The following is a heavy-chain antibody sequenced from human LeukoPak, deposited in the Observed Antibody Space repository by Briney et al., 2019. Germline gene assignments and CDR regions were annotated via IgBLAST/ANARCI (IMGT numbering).Heavy chain of an antibody. V-gene: IGHV4-34*01. D-gene: IGHD4-11*01. Sequence: PSETLSLTCAVYGGSFSGYYWSLIRQPPGKGLEWIGEINHSGSTNYNPSLKSRVTISVDTSKNQFSLKLSSVTAADTAVYYCAREYSNPLRYFDYWGQGTLVTVSS. J-gene: IGHJ4*02. CDR1: GGSFSGYY. CDR3: AREYSNPLRYFDY. CDR2: INHSGST.